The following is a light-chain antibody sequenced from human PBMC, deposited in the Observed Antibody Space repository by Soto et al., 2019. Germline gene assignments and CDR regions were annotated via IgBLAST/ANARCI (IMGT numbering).Light chain of an antibody. J-gene: IGLJ3*02. CDR2: GDN. CDR3: HSYDSSLSGSV. CDR1: SSNIGSND. V-gene: IGLV1-40*01. Sequence: QSVLTQPPSASGTPGQRVTISCSGTSSNIGSNDVYWYQHVPGTAPKLLIYGDNNRPSGVPDRFSGSKSGTSASLAITGLQAEDEADYYCHSYDSSLSGSVFGGGTKVTVL.